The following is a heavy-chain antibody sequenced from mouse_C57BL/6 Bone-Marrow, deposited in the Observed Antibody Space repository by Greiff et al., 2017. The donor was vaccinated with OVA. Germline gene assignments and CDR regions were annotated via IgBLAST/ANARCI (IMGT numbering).Heavy chain of an antibody. CDR1: GFTFSSYA. V-gene: IGHV5-4*01. CDR2: ISDGGSYT. Sequence: EVQVVESGGGLVKPGGSLKLSCAASGFTFSSYAMSWVRQTPEKRLEWVATISDGGSYTYYPDNVKGRFTISRDNAKNNLYLQMSHLKSEDTAMYYCASLLGYYAMDYWGQGTSVTVSS. J-gene: IGHJ4*01. CDR3: ASLLGYYAMDY. D-gene: IGHD4-1*01.